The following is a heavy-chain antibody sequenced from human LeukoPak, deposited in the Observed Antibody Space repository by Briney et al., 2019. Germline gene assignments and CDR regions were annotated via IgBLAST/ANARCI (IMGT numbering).Heavy chain of an antibody. D-gene: IGHD5-12*01. CDR3: ARGQRWLRSLNMDV. Sequence: SETLSLTCAVYGGSFSGYYWSWIRQSPGKGLEWIGEINHSGSTNYNPSLKSRVTISVDTSKNQFSLKLSSVTAADTAVYYCARGQRWLRSLNMDVWGKGTTVTVSS. CDR1: GGSFSGYY. J-gene: IGHJ6*03. V-gene: IGHV4-34*01. CDR2: INHSGST.